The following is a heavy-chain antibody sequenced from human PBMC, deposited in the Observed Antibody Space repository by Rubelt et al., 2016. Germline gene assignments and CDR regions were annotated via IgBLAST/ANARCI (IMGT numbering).Heavy chain of an antibody. CDR2: ISAYNGNT. V-gene: IGHV1-18*01. Sequence: QAPGQGLERMGWISAYNGNTNYAQKLQGRVTMTTDTSTSTAYMELRSLRSDDTAVYYCAIKGRSNRFDPWGQGTLVTVSS. CDR3: AIKGRSNRFDP. J-gene: IGHJ5*02. D-gene: IGHD3-3*01.